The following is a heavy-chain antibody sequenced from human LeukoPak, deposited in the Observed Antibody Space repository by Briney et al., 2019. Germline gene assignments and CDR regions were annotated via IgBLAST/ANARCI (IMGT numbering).Heavy chain of an antibody. J-gene: IGHJ4*02. D-gene: IGHD2-21*02. CDR3: ARGLNCGGDCSLDY. CDR1: GFTFSSYA. CDR2: ISSNGGST. V-gene: IGHV3-64*01. Sequence: GGSLRLSCAASGFTFSSYAMHWVRQAPGKGLEYVSAISSNGGSTYYANSVKGRFTISRDNSKNTLYLQMSSLRAEDMAVYYCARGLNCGGDCSLDYWGQGTLVTVSS.